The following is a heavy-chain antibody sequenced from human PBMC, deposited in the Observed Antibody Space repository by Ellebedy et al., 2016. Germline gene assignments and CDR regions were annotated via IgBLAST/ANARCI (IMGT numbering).Heavy chain of an antibody. CDR3: ARGGGYSFDSWWYPDV. V-gene: IGHV3-48*04. CDR2: ISATTV. Sequence: GESLKISXAASGFSFSSHIFNWVSQAPGKGLEWVSYISATTVYYTDSVKGRFTISRDDAKNSLYLQMNSLRAEDTGVYYCARGGGYSFDSWWYPDVWGRGTLVTVSS. D-gene: IGHD5-12*01. CDR1: GFSFSSHI. J-gene: IGHJ2*01.